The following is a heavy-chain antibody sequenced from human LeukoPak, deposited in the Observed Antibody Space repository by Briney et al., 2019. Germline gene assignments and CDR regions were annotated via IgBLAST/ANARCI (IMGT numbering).Heavy chain of an antibody. CDR2: ISAYNGNT. Sequence: ASVKVSCKASGYTFTSYGISWVRQAPGQGLEWMGWISAYNGNTNYAQKLQGRVTMTTDTSTSTAYTELRSLRSDDTAVYYCARDSQAVTQLYGMDVWGQGTTVTVSS. J-gene: IGHJ6*02. CDR3: ARDSQAVTQLYGMDV. V-gene: IGHV1-18*01. D-gene: IGHD4-17*01. CDR1: GYTFTSYG.